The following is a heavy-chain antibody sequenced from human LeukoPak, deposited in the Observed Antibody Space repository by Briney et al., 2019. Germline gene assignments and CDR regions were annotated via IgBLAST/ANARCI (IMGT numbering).Heavy chain of an antibody. Sequence: GGSLRLSCAASGFTFNSYGMTWFRQAPGKGLEWVSTINNGGENTHYADSVKGRFTISRDNSKNTLYLQVNSLRAEDTALYYCAIDPADYYETNSLDFWGQGTPVTVSS. V-gene: IGHV3-23*01. D-gene: IGHD3-22*01. CDR1: GFTFNSYG. J-gene: IGHJ4*02. CDR2: INNGGENT. CDR3: AIDPADYYETNSLDF.